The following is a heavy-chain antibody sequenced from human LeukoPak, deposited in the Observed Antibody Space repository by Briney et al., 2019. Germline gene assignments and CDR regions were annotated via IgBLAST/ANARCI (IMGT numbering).Heavy chain of an antibody. CDR3: GRILYGTYA. D-gene: IGHD2-8*01. CDR1: VFALSRYW. J-gene: IGHJ1*01. CDR2: INEDGGQK. V-gene: IGHV3-7*05. Sequence: PGGSLRLSCAPSVFALSRYWISWVRQAPGKGLEWVANINEDGGQKHYVDSVKGRLTISRDNAKNSLFLEVNSPRAEDTAVYYCGRILYGTYAWGQGALVTVSS.